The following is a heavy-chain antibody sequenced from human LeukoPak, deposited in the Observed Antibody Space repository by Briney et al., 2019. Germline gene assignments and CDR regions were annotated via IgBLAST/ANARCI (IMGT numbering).Heavy chain of an antibody. Sequence: VASVKVSCTVSGYTLTELSMHWVRQAPGKGLEWMGGFDPEDGETIYAQKFQGRVTMTEDTSTDTAYMELSSLRSEDTAVYYCATAGDHYYDSSGYPYYFDYWGQGTLVTVSS. J-gene: IGHJ4*02. CDR1: GYTLTELS. CDR2: FDPEDGET. CDR3: ATAGDHYYDSSGYPYYFDY. V-gene: IGHV1-24*01. D-gene: IGHD3-22*01.